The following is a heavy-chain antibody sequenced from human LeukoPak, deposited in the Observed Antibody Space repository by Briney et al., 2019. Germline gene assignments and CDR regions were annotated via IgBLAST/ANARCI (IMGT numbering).Heavy chain of an antibody. CDR2: IYGGGST. D-gene: IGHD1-26*01. CDR3: AKDGISWYYYMDV. V-gene: IGHV3-53*01. Sequence: GGSLRLSCAASGFTVSNNYVSWVRQAPGKGLEWVSVIYGGGSTYYADSVKGRFTISRDNSKNTLFLQMNSLRAEDTAVYYCAKDGISWYYYMDVWGKGTTVTISS. J-gene: IGHJ6*03. CDR1: GFTVSNNY.